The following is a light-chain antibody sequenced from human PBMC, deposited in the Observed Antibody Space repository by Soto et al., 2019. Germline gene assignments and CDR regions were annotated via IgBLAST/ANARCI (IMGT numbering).Light chain of an antibody. V-gene: IGKV1-39*01. J-gene: IGKJ5*01. Sequence: DIQMTQSPSSLSASVGDRVTITCRASQSISTYLNWYQQKPGKAPKLLIYAASSLQSGVPSRFSDSGSGTDFTLTISSLQPEDFATYYCQQSYSIPITFGQGTRLDIK. CDR1: QSISTY. CDR3: QQSYSIPIT. CDR2: AAS.